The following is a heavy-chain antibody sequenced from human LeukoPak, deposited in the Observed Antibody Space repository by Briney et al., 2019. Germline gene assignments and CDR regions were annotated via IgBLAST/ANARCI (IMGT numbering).Heavy chain of an antibody. CDR1: GYTFTGYY. CDR2: INPNSGGT. J-gene: IGHJ4*02. Sequence: ASVKVSCKASGYTFTGYYMHWVRQAPGQGLEWMGWINPNSGGTNYAQKFQGRVTMTRDTSISTAYMELSRLRSDDTAVYYCARDLQTTWELATVPDYWGQGTLVTVSS. D-gene: IGHD5-24*01. CDR3: ARDLQTTWELATVPDY. V-gene: IGHV1-2*02.